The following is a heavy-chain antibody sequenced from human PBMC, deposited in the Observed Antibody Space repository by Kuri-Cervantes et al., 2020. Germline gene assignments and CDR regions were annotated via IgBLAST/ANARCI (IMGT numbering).Heavy chain of an antibody. CDR1: GFTFADYA. J-gene: IGHJ6*02. V-gene: IGHV3-9*01. Sequence: GGSLRLSCAASGFTFADYAMHWVRQAPGKGLEWVSGINWNSGSIGYADSVKGRFTISRDNSKNTLYLQMNSLRAEDTAVYYCAKSAIFGVVTPYYYYYGMDVWGQGTTVTVSS. CDR2: INWNSGSI. D-gene: IGHD3-3*01. CDR3: AKSAIFGVVTPYYYYYGMDV.